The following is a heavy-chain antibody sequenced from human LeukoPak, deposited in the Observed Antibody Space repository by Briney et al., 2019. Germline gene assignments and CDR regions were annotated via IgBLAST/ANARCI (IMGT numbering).Heavy chain of an antibody. V-gene: IGHV3-66*01. CDR3: ARDPAARSGNYSYHGMDV. J-gene: IGHJ6*02. CDR1: GFTVSTNY. CDR2: LWSAGGT. Sequence: GGSLRLSCAASGFTVSTNYMSWVRQAPGKGLEWVSVLWSAGGTNYADSVKGRFTISRDNSRNTLYLQLNSLRAEDTAVYYCARDPAARSGNYSYHGMDVWGLGTTVTVSS. D-gene: IGHD1-26*01.